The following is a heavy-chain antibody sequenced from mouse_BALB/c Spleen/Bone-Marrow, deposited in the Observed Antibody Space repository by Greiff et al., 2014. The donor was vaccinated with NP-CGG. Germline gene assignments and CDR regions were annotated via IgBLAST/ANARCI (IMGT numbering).Heavy chain of an antibody. Sequence: DVKLQESGAELVKPGASVKLSCTASGFNIKDTYMHWVKQRPEQGLERIGRIDPANGNTKYDPKFQGKATITADTSSNTAYLQLSSLTSEDTAVYYCASYYYGSSSFAYWGQGTLVTVSA. CDR1: GFNIKDTY. J-gene: IGHJ3*01. CDR2: IDPANGNT. D-gene: IGHD1-1*01. CDR3: ASYYYGSSSFAY. V-gene: IGHV14-3*02.